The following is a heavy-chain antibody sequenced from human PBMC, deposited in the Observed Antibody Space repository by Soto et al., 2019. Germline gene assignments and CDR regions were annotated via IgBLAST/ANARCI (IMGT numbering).Heavy chain of an antibody. J-gene: IGHJ4*02. D-gene: IGHD6-19*01. CDR3: VKEGYMRSDWYGKFDY. CDR1: GFTFNGYA. V-gene: IGHV3-64D*06. CDR2: ISSYGADT. Sequence: GAPLRLSCSASGFTFNGYAMHWVGQAPGKGLEFVSAISSYGADTYYEDSVKGRFAISRDNSKNTIYLQMRSRRAEDTALYYCVKEGYMRSDWYGKFDYWGQGALVTVYS.